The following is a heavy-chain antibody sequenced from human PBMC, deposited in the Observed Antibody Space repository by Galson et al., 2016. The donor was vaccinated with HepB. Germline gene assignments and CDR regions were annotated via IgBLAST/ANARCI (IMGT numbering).Heavy chain of an antibody. CDR1: GFTFSSYG. CDR3: AKVGPITGGLARYFDS. CDR2: TSFDGVNQ. D-gene: IGHD3-16*01. J-gene: IGHJ4*02. V-gene: IGHV3-30*18. Sequence: SLRLSCAASGFTFSSYGMHWVRQAPGKGLEWVALTSFDGVNQYYADSVKGRSTISRDTSKNTLYLQMNSLKVEDTAVYYCAKVGPITGGLARYFDSWGQGTLVTVSS.